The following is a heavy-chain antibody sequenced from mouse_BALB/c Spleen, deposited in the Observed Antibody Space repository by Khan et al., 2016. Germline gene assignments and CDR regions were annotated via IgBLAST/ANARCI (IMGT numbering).Heavy chain of an antibody. CDR1: GFTFSSFG. CDR2: ISSGGSVI. Sequence: EVELVESGGGLVQPGGSRKLSCAASGFTFSSFGMHWVRQAPEKGLEWVAFISSGGSVIYYADTVKGRFTIYRDKPKNNLFLQMTSLRSEDTAMYYCGRGDYWGQGTTLTVSS. V-gene: IGHV5-17*02. J-gene: IGHJ2*01. CDR3: GRGDY.